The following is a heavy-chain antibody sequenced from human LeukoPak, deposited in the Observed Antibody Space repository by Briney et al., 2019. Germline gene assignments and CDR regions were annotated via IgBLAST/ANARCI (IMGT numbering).Heavy chain of an antibody. CDR2: ISGSGGST. CDR1: GFTFSSYA. D-gene: IGHD3-22*01. V-gene: IGHV3-23*01. CDR3: AKDHDYYDSSGYYPTFDY. Sequence: PGGSLRLSCAASGFTFSSYAMSWVRQAPGKGLEWVSAISGSGGSTYYADSVKGRFTISRDNSENALYLQMNSLRAEDTAVYYCAKDHDYYDSSGYYPTFDYWGQGTLVTVSS. J-gene: IGHJ4*02.